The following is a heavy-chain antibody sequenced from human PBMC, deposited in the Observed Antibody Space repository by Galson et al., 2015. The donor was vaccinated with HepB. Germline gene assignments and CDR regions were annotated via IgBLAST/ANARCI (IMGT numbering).Heavy chain of an antibody. J-gene: IGHJ5*02. CDR3: AREWGSSGYYYDWGRFDP. D-gene: IGHD3-22*01. CDR1: GFTFSSYA. V-gene: IGHV3-30*04. Sequence: SLRLSCAASGFTFSSYAMHWVRQAPGKGLEWVAVISYDGSNKYYADSVKGRFTISRDNSKNTLYLQMNSLRAEDTAVYYCAREWGSSGYYYDWGRFDPWGQGTLVTVSS. CDR2: ISYDGSNK.